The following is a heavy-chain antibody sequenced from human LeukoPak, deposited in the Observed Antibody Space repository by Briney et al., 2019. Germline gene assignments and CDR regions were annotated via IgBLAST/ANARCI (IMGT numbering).Heavy chain of an antibody. CDR3: AKGRGGDYPSPADY. D-gene: IGHD4-17*01. CDR2: ISWNSGSI. V-gene: IGHV3-9*01. J-gene: IGHJ4*02. Sequence: GGSLRLSCAASGFTFDDYAMHWVRQAPGKGLEWVSGISWNSGSIGYADSVKGRFTISRDNAKNSLYLHMNSLRAEDTALYYCAKGRGGDYPSPADYWGQGTLVTVSS. CDR1: GFTFDDYA.